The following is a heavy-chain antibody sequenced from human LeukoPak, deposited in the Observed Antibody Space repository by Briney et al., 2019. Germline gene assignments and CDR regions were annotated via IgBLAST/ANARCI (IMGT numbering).Heavy chain of an antibody. CDR2: IYHSGTT. D-gene: IGHD4-11*01. V-gene: IGHV4-38-2*02. CDR3: AREPHTVTTSRAVDY. Sequence: PSETLSLTCTVSGFSISSTYYWGWIRQPPGKGLEWVGNIYHSGTTYYNPSLQSRVTISVDTSKNQFSLKLASVTAADTAVYYCAREPHTVTTSRAVDYWGQGTLVTVSS. J-gene: IGHJ4*02. CDR1: GFSISSTYY.